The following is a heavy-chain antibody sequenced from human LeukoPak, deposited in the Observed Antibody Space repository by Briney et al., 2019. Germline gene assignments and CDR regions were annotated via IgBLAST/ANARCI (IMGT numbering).Heavy chain of an antibody. J-gene: IGHJ4*02. CDR2: INHSGST. CDR3: ASSINYDILTGYYRDY. CDR1: GGSFSGYY. V-gene: IGHV4-34*01. Sequence: SETLSLTCAVYGGSFSGYYWSWIRQPPGKGLEWIGEINHSGSTNYNPSLKSRVTMSVDTSKNQFSLKLSSVTAADTAVYYCASSINYDILTGYYRDYWGQGTLVTVSS. D-gene: IGHD3-9*01.